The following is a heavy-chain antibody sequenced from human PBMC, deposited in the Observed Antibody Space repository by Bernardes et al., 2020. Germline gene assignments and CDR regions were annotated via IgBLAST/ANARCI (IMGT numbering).Heavy chain of an antibody. CDR3: TTDEPWGVHDYGDYRERYWYFDL. J-gene: IGHJ2*01. D-gene: IGHD4-17*01. CDR2: IKSKTDGGTT. CDR1: GFTFSNAW. V-gene: IGHV3-15*07. Sequence: GSLSLSCAASGFTFSNAWMNWVRQAPGKGLEWVGRIKSKTDGGTTDYAAPVKGRFTISRDDSKNTLYLQMNSLKTEDTAVYYCTTDEPWGVHDYGDYRERYWYFDLWGRGTLVTVSS.